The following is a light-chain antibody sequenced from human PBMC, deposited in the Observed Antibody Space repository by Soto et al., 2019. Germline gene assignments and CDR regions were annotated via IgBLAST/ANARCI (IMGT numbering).Light chain of an antibody. Sequence: GDRVTITCRASQSISGWLAWYQQKPGTAPKLLIYEASNLESGVPSRFSGSGSGTEFTLTISSLQPDDFATYYCQQYYSDWTFGQGNKVEIK. V-gene: IGKV1-5*01. CDR1: QSISGW. CDR2: EAS. CDR3: QQYYSDWT. J-gene: IGKJ1*01.